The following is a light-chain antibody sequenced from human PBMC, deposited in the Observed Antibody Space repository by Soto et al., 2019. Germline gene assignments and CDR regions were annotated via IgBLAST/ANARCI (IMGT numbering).Light chain of an antibody. Sequence: DIQMTRSPSSLSASVGDRVTITCRASQSISSYLNWYQQKPGKAPKLLIYAASSLQSGVPSRFSGSGSGTDFTLTISSLQPEDFATYYCQQSYSTPLGFGPGTKVDIK. J-gene: IGKJ3*01. CDR2: AAS. CDR1: QSISSY. CDR3: QQSYSTPLG. V-gene: IGKV1-39*01.